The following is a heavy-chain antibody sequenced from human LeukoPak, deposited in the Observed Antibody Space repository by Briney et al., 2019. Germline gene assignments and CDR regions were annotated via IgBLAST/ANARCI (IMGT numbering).Heavy chain of an antibody. D-gene: IGHD6-19*01. CDR3: AKDFDSSGWYVAFDY. CDR2: IRYDGSNK. CDR1: GFTFSSYG. V-gene: IGHV3-30*02. J-gene: IGHJ4*02. Sequence: GGSLRLSCAASGFTFSSYGMHWVRQAPGKGLEWVAFIRYDGSNKYYADSVKGRFTISRDNSKNTLYLQMNGLRAEDTAVYYCAKDFDSSGWYVAFDYWGQGTLVTVSS.